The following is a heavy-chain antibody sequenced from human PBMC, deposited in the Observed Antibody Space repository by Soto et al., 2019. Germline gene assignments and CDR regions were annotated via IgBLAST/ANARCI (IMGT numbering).Heavy chain of an antibody. J-gene: IGHJ6*01. CDR1: GVTFSSYA. D-gene: IGHD2-8*01. CDR2: IIPIFGTA. Sequence: VASVKVSCKASGVTFSSYAISWVRQAPGQGLEWMGGIIPIFGTANYAQKFQGRVPITADESTSTAYTKLSSLRSEDTAVDYCARGSYGSNGVCYFGVRRGYDYYYGMDVWGQGPTVTVSS. CDR3: ARGSYGSNGVCYFGVRRGYDYYYGMDV. V-gene: IGHV1-69*13.